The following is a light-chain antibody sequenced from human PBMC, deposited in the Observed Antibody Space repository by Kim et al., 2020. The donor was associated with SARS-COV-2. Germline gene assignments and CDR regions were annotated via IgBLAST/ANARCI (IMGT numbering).Light chain of an antibody. Sequence: SSSGGDRVTFPCRASQSISSWLAWYQQKPGKAPKLLISLASSLESGVPSRFSGSGSGTEFTLTIISLQPDDFATYFCQQYNYYPYSFAQGTKLEI. CDR3: QQYNYYPYS. CDR1: QSISSW. J-gene: IGKJ2*03. V-gene: IGKV1-5*03. CDR2: LAS.